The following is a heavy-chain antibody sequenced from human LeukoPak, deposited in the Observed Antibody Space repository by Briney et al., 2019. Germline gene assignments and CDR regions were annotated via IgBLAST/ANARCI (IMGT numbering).Heavy chain of an antibody. D-gene: IGHD2-15*01. CDR2: ISSSGSTI. J-gene: IGHJ4*02. CDR1: GFTFSSYE. CDR3: ARGCSGGSCFGDFDY. V-gene: IGHV3-48*03. Sequence: GGSLRLSCAASGFTFSSYEMNWVRQAPGKGLEWVSYISSSGSTIYYADSVKGRFTIPRDNAKNSLYLQMNSLRDEDTAVYYCARGCSGGSCFGDFDYWGQGTLGTVSS.